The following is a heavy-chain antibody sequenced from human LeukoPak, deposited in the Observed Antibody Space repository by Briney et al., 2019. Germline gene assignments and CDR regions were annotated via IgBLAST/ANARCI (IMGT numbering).Heavy chain of an antibody. Sequence: SETLSLTCTVSGGSISSYYWSWIRQPAGKGLEWIGRIYTSGSTNYNPSLKSRVTMSVDTSKNQFSLKLSSVTAADTAVYYCARDSPYYDILTGYSPNNWFDPWGQGTLVTVSS. CDR2: IYTSGST. V-gene: IGHV4-4*07. D-gene: IGHD3-9*01. J-gene: IGHJ5*02. CDR3: ARDSPYYDILTGYSPNNWFDP. CDR1: GGSISSYY.